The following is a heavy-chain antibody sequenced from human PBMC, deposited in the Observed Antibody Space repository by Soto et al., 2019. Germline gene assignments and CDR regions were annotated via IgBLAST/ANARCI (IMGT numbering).Heavy chain of an antibody. CDR1: GFTVSSNY. V-gene: IGHV3-53*01. D-gene: IGHD2-21*02. CDR2: IYSGGST. CDR3: ARDAGVTGGYYYGMDV. Sequence: PGGSLRLSCAASGFTVSSNYMSWVRQAPGNGLEWVSVIYSGGSTYYADSVKGRFAISRDNSKNTLYLQMNSLRAEDTAVYYCARDAGVTGGYYYGMDVWGQGTTVTVSS. J-gene: IGHJ6*02.